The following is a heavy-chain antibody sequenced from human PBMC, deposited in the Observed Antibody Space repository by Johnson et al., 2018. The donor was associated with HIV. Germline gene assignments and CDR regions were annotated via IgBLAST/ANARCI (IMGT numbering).Heavy chain of an antibody. V-gene: IGHV3-30-3*01. CDR3: AKARSLLDYGGFDAFDI. Sequence: QVQLVESGGGVVQPGRSLRLSCAASGFTFSSYAMHWVRQAPGKGLEWVAVISHDGSNKYYADSVKGRFTISRDNSKNTLSLQMISLRAEDTAMYYCAKARSLLDYGGFDAFDIWGQGTLVIVSS. J-gene: IGHJ3*02. D-gene: IGHD4-23*01. CDR1: GFTFSSYA. CDR2: ISHDGSNK.